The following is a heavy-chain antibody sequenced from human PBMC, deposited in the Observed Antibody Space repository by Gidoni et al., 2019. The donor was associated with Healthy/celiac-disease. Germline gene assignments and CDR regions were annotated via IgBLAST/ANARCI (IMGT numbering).Heavy chain of an antibody. V-gene: IGHV3-30*03. J-gene: IGHJ5*02. CDR2: ISYDGSNK. CDR1: GFTFSSYG. D-gene: IGHD1-7*01. Sequence: GFTFSSYGMHWVRQAPGKGLEWVAVISYDGSNKYYADSVKGRFTISRDNSKNTLYLQMNSLRAEDTAVYYCARAPYNWNYLGWFDPWGQGTLVTVSS. CDR3: ARAPYNWNYLGWFDP.